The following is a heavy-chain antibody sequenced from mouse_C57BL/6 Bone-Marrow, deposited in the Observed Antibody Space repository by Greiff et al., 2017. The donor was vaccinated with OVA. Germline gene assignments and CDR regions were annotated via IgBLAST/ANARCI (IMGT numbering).Heavy chain of an antibody. D-gene: IGHD2-3*01. CDR1: GYTFTSYW. CDR3: ADGYYWYFDV. CDR2: IDPSDSYT. Sequence: VQLKQPGAELVRPGTSVKLSCKASGYTFTSYWMHWVKQRPGQGLEWIGVIDPSDSYTNYNQKFKGKATLTVDTSSSTAYMQLSSLTSEDSAVYYCADGYYWYFDVWGTGTTVTVSS. J-gene: IGHJ1*03. V-gene: IGHV1-59*01.